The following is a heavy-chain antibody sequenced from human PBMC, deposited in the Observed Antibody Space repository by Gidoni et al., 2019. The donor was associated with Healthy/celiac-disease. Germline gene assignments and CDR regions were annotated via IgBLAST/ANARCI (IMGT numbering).Heavy chain of an antibody. V-gene: IGHV3-9*01. J-gene: IGHJ6*03. Sequence: EVQLVESGGRLVHPGRSLRLSCAASGFTFVAYAVHWVRQGPGKGLEWVSGISWNSGSIGYADSVKGRFTISRDNAKNSLYLQMNSLRAEDTALYYCAKDYSNYESFYYYMDVWGKGTTVTVSS. CDR3: AKDYSNYESFYYYMDV. D-gene: IGHD4-4*01. CDR2: ISWNSGSI. CDR1: GFTFVAYA.